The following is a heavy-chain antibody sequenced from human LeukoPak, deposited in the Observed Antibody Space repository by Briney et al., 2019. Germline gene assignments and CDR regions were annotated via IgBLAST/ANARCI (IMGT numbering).Heavy chain of an antibody. J-gene: IGHJ4*02. D-gene: IGHD3-10*01. V-gene: IGHV3-15*01. Sequence: KPGGSLRLSCAASGFTFSSYSMNWVRQAPGKGLEWVGRIQSKTDGGTTDYGAPVKGRFTISRDDSKNTLYLQMNSLKTEDTAVYYCTTDMRYYYGSGNLHDWGQGTLVTVSS. CDR3: TTDMRYYYGSGNLHD. CDR2: IQSKTDGGTT. CDR1: GFTFSSYS.